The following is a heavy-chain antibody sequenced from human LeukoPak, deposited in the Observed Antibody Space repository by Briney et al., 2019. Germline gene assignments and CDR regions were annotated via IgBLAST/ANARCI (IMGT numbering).Heavy chain of an antibody. D-gene: IGHD5-18*01. V-gene: IGHV4-59*08. CDR3: ARLGLWVDFDY. CDR2: IYYSGST. J-gene: IGHJ4*02. Sequence: SETLSLTCTVSGGSISSHYWSWLPQPPGKGLEWIGYIYYSGSTNYNPSLKSRVTISVDTSKNQFSLKLSSVTAADTAVYYCARLGLWVDFDYWGQGTLVTVSS. CDR1: GGSISSHY.